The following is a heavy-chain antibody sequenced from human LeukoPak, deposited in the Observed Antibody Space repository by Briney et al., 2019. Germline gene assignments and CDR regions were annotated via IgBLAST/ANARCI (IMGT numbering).Heavy chain of an antibody. J-gene: IGHJ4*02. CDR3: ARDRGGGSQIFDY. V-gene: IGHV4-4*02. CDR1: GFTVSGHP. CDR2: IHHTGNA. D-gene: IGHD1-26*01. Sequence: WGSLRLSCAASGFTVSGHPMSWVRQPPGKGLEWIGEIHHTGNANYNPSLKSRVTISIDKSMNQFSLDLSSVTAADTAVYYCARDRGGGSQIFDYWGQGILVTVSS.